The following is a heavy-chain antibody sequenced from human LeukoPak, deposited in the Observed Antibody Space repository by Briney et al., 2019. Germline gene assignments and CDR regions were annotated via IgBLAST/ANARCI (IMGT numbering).Heavy chain of an antibody. CDR2: IIPILGIA. D-gene: IGHD3-10*01. CDR3: ARWGVAEYYYYYGMDV. J-gene: IGHJ6*02. V-gene: IGHV1-69*10. Sequence: SVKVSCKASGGTFSSYAISWVRQAPGQGLEWMGGIIPILGIANYAQKFRGRVTITADKSTSTAYMELSSLRSEDTAVYYCARWGVAEYYYYYGMDVWGQGTTVTVSS. CDR1: GGTFSSYA.